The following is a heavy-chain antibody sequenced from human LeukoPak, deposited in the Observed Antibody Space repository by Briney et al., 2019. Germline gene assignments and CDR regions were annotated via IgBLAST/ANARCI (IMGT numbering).Heavy chain of an antibody. Sequence: ASVKVSCKASGYTFTSYDINWVRQATGQGLEWMGGIIPIFGTANYAQKFQGRVTITADESTSTAYMELSSLRSEDTAVYYCASGMERRFWSGYGLGYWGQGTLVTVSS. CDR2: IIPIFGTA. CDR1: GYTFTSYD. J-gene: IGHJ4*02. V-gene: IGHV1-69*13. CDR3: ASGMERRFWSGYGLGY. D-gene: IGHD3-3*01.